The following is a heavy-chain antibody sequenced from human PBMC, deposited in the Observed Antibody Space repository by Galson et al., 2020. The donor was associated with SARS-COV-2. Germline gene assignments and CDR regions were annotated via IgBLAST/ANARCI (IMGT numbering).Heavy chain of an antibody. V-gene: IGHV3-20*04. J-gene: IGHJ2*01. Sequence: GESLKISCEVSGFTFDNYGMSWVCQVPGKGLEWVSGINWRGGSTGYVDSVRGRFTTSRDNAKNSLYLQMNSLRAEDTALYYCARVSQPSAPSYWYFNVWGRGTLVTVSS. CDR1: GFTFDNYG. CDR2: INWRGGST. CDR3: ARVSQPSAPSYWYFNV. D-gene: IGHD3-10*01.